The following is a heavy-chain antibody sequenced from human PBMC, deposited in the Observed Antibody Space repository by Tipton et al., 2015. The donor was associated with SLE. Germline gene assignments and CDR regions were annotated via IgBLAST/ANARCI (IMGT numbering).Heavy chain of an antibody. D-gene: IGHD2-2*01. CDR2: IYTSGST. J-gene: IGHJ5*02. CDR3: ARKAYCTRASCSGFDP. Sequence: TLSLTCTVSGDSINSAPSSGRYYWNWFRPPAGKGLEWIGRIYTSGSTHYNPPLKSRLTISVDTSKNQFSLKLSSMTAADTAVYYCARKAYCTRASCSGFDPWGQGTLVTVSS. CDR1: GDSINSAPSSGRYY. V-gene: IGHV4-61*02.